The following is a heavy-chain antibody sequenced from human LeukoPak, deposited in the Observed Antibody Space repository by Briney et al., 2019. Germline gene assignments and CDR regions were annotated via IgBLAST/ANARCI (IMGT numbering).Heavy chain of an antibody. CDR1: GGSFSGYY. CDR3: ARDLYSGSYYHAFDI. CDR2: IYYSGST. J-gene: IGHJ3*02. D-gene: IGHD1-26*01. Sequence: SETLSLTCAVYGGSFSGYYWSWIRQPPGKGLEWIGSIYYSGSTYYNPSLKSRVTISVDTSKNQFSLKLSSVTAADTAVYYCARDLYSGSYYHAFDIWGQGTMVTVSS. V-gene: IGHV4-34*01.